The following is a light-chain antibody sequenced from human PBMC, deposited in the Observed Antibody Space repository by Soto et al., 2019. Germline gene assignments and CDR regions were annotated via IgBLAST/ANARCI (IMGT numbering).Light chain of an antibody. CDR1: SSDVGGYNY. V-gene: IGLV2-8*01. J-gene: IGLJ3*02. CDR2: EVS. CDR3: SSYTSSSTLV. Sequence: QSALTQPPSVSASPGQSVTISCTGTSSDVGGYNYVSWYQQRPGKAPKLMIYEVSQRPSGVPDRFSGSKSGNTATLTVSGLQAEDEADYYCSSYTSSSTLVFGGGTKLTVL.